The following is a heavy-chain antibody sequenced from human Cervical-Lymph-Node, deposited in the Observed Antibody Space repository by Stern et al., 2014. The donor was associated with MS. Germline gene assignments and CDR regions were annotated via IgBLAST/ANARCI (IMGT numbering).Heavy chain of an antibody. V-gene: IGHV1-18*01. Sequence: VHLVESGAEVKKPGASVKVSCEASGYTFTSYGISWVRQAPGQGLEWMGWISAYNDNTKYTQKVQGRVTMTTDTSTSTAYMELRSLRSDDTAVYYCARDSIAVPAKTGDHWGQGTLGTVSS. D-gene: IGHD2-15*01. CDR1: GYTFTSYG. J-gene: IGHJ4*02. CDR3: ARDSIAVPAKTGDH. CDR2: ISAYNDNT.